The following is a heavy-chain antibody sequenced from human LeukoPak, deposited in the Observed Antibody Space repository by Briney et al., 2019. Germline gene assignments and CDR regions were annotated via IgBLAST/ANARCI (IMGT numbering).Heavy chain of an antibody. Sequence: SETLSLTCAVYGGSFSGYYWSWIRQPPGEGLEWIGEINHSGSTNYNPSLKSRVTISVDTSKNQFSLKLSSVTAADTAVYYCARRRSGACDYWGQGTLVTVSS. J-gene: IGHJ4*02. D-gene: IGHD7-27*01. V-gene: IGHV4-34*01. CDR2: INHSGST. CDR3: ARRRSGACDY. CDR1: GGSFSGYY.